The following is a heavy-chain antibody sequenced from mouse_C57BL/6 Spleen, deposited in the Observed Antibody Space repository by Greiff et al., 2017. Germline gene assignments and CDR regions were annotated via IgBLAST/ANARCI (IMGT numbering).Heavy chain of an antibody. J-gene: IGHJ4*01. CDR3: AKNYDYADYAMDY. CDR1: GFSLTSYG. V-gene: IGHV2-4*01. CDR2: IWSGGST. D-gene: IGHD2-4*01. Sequence: QVQLKESGPGLVQPSQSLSITCTVSGFSLTSYGVHWVRQPPGKGLEWLGVIWSGGSTDYNAAFISRLSISKDNSKSQVFFKMNSLQADDTAIYYCAKNYDYADYAMDYWGQGTSVTVSS.